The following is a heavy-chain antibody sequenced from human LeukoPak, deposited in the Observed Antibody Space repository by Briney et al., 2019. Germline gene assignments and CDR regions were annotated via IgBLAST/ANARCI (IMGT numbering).Heavy chain of an antibody. J-gene: IGHJ4*02. D-gene: IGHD3-10*01. V-gene: IGHV3-30*02. CDR3: ARGGAGYYGSGSYDY. CDR2: SWYEGGKE. Sequence: PGGSLRLSCAASGFTFSNYNMHWVRQAPGKGLEWVAFSWYEGGKENYAASVKGRFTISRDNSKNTVYLQMNSLRVEDTAVYYCARGGAGYYGSGSYDYWGQGTLVTVSS. CDR1: GFTFSNYN.